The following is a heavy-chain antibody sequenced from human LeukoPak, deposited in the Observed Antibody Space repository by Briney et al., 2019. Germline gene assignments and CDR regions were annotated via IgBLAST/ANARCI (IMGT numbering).Heavy chain of an antibody. Sequence: SGGSLRLSCTVSGFTFGDYGMSWVRQAPGKGLEWVAFIRSKADGGTTEYAASVKGRFAITRDDSKSIVYLQMNSLKTEDTAVYYCTRALRYNWNDVFGYWGQGTLVTVSS. V-gene: IGHV3-49*04. D-gene: IGHD1-20*01. CDR2: IRSKADGGTT. CDR1: GFTFGDYG. J-gene: IGHJ4*02. CDR3: TRALRYNWNDVFGY.